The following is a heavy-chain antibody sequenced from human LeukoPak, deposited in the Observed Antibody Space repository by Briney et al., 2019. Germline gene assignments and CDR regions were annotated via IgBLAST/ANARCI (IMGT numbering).Heavy chain of an antibody. J-gene: IGHJ6*03. Sequence: SETLSLTCAVYGGSFSGYYWSWIRQPPGKGLEWIGEINHSGSTNYNPSLKSRVTISVDTSKNQFSLKLSSVTAADTAVYYCARHRYSYYMDVWGKGTTVTISS. CDR2: INHSGST. CDR1: GGSFSGYY. V-gene: IGHV4-34*01. CDR3: ARHRYSYYMDV. D-gene: IGHD1-14*01.